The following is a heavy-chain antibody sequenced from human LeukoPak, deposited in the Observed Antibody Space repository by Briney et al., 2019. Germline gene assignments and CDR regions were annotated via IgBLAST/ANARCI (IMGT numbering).Heavy chain of an antibody. Sequence: GGSLTLSCAASGVTFSSYNMNWIRQAPGKGLEWVGFIRSKVYGGTTEYAASVKGRFTISRDDSKGIAYLQMNSLKSEDTAVYYCTRDQTPYYWGQGTLVTVS. V-gene: IGHV3-49*03. J-gene: IGHJ4*02. CDR1: GVTFSSYN. CDR2: IRSKVYGGTT. CDR3: TRDQTPYY.